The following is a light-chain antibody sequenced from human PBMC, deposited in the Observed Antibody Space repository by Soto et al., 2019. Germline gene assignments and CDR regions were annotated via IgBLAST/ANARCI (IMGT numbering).Light chain of an antibody. CDR1: GSDIGPNY. J-gene: IGLJ3*02. CDR3: AARYDSLSGGV. Sequence: QSVLTQPPSASGTPGQRVTISCSGSGSDIGPNYVYWYQQLPGTAPKLLIYKNNQRPSGVPDRVSGSRSGTSAALAISGFRFDAEDEYYCAARYDSLSGGVFGGGTKLTVL. CDR2: KNN. V-gene: IGLV1-47*01.